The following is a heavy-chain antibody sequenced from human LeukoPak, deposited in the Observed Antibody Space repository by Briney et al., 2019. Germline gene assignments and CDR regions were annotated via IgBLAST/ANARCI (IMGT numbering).Heavy chain of an antibody. J-gene: IGHJ5*02. D-gene: IGHD6-13*01. Sequence: ASVKVSCKASGYTFTNYPMIWVRQAPGQGLEWMGWINTKTGNPTYAQGFTGRFVFSLDTSVSTAYLQISSLKAEDTAVYYCARGAAAGENWFDPWGQGTLVTVSS. V-gene: IGHV7-4-1*02. CDR1: GYTFTNYP. CDR2: INTKTGNP. CDR3: ARGAAAGENWFDP.